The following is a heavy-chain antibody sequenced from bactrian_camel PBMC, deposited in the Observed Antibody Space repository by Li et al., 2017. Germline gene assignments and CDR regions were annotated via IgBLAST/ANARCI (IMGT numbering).Heavy chain of an antibody. J-gene: IGHJ4*01. CDR2: ISTDGTT. CDR3: ARGFGRGNVDYCNPNF. Sequence: HVQLVESGGGSVKAGGSLTLTCVASGFPLRESDMGWYRMPPGNECELVSVISTDGTTYYSDSVKGRFTLSEDNAKNTLFLQMDNLKPEDTAMYFCARGFGRGNVDYCNPNFSGRGTQVTVS. CDR1: GFPLRESD. V-gene: IGHV3S55*01. D-gene: IGHD3*01.